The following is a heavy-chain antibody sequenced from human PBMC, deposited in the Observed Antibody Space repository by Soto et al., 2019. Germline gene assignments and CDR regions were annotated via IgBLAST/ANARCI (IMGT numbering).Heavy chain of an antibody. CDR1: GYTFTSYD. D-gene: IGHD3-10*01. V-gene: IGHV1-8*01. CDR2: MYPNSGNT. J-gene: IGHJ6*03. Sequence: QVQLVQSGAEVKKPGASVKVSCKASGYTFTSYDINWVRQATGQGLEWMGWMYPNSGNTGYAQKFQGRVTMTRNTSISTAYMELSSLRSEDTAVYYCARGSTMARGVPSPHYYYYYMDVWGKGTTVTVSS. CDR3: ARGSTMARGVPSPHYYYYYMDV.